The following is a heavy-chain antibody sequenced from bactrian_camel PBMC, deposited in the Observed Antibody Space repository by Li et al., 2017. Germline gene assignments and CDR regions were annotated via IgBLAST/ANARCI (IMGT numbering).Heavy chain of an antibody. V-gene: IGHV3-2*01. J-gene: IGHJ6*01. D-gene: IGHD1*01. CDR2: IASVGSNT. CDR3: ATGSWNGFGY. Sequence: HVQLVESGGGLVQPGGSLRLSCAASGFTFSNAAMSWVRQAPGKGLEWVSSIASVGSNTWYADSVKGRFTISRDNAKNTVYLQMNSPKSEDTALYYCATGSWNGFGYWGQGTQVTVS. CDR1: GFTFSNAA.